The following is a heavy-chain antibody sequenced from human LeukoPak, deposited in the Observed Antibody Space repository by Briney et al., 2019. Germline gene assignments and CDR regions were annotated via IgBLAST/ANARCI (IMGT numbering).Heavy chain of an antibody. J-gene: IGHJ5*01. Sequence: SETLSLTCTVSGGSINNYYWNWLRQPAGKGLQWIGRINTSGKTDYDPSLMSRVTMSVDTSKSQFSLDLSSVTAADTAVYYCARDRYSAGWYGDQYFFDSWGRGTLVTVSA. CDR2: INTSGKT. CDR3: ARDRYSAGWYGDQYFFDS. V-gene: IGHV4-4*07. CDR1: GGSINNYY. D-gene: IGHD6-19*01.